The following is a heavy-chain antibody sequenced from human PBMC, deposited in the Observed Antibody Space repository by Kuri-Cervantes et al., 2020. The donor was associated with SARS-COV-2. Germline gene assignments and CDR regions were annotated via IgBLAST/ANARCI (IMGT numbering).Heavy chain of an antibody. CDR3: ASEQPSRYCSSTSCYT. CDR2: IYTSGST. V-gene: IGHV4-4*07. Sequence: GSLRLSCTVSGGSISSYYWSWIRQPVGKGLEWIGRIYTSGSTNYNPSLKSRVTMSVDTSKNQFSLKLSSVTAADTAVYYCASEQPSRYCSSTSCYTWGQGTLVTVSS. CDR1: GGSISSYY. J-gene: IGHJ5*02. D-gene: IGHD2-2*02.